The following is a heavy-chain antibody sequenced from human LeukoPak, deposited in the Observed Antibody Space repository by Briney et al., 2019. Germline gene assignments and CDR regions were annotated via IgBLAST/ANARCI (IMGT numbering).Heavy chain of an antibody. D-gene: IGHD3-16*01. CDR1: GYTFMSHG. CDR2: ISGSSSNT. J-gene: IGHJ3*02. V-gene: IGHV1-18*01. Sequence: GSVKVSCKAYGYTFMSHGISWVRQAPGQGLEWMGWISGSSSNTNYAQRLQGRVTMTTDTSTTTAYMELRSLRSDDTAVYYCARATGTWGHDGFDIWGQGTMVTVSS. CDR3: ARATGTWGHDGFDI.